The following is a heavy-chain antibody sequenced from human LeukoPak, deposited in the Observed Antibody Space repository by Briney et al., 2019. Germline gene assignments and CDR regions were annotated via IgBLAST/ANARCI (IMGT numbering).Heavy chain of an antibody. CDR3: ARGAVVVPTAIPLSFWFDP. D-gene: IGHD2-2*01. J-gene: IGHJ5*02. CDR2: INPNSGGT. Sequence: GASVKVSCKASGYTFTGYYMHWVRQAPGQGLEWMGWINPNSGGTNYAQKFQGRVTMTRDTSISTAYMELSRLRSDDTAVYYCARGAVVVPTAIPLSFWFDPWGQGTLVTVSS. CDR1: GYTFTGYY. V-gene: IGHV1-2*02.